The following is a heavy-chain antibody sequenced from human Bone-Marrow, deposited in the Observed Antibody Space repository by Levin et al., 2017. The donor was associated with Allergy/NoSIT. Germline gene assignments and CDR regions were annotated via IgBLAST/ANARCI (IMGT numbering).Heavy chain of an antibody. D-gene: IGHD3-16*01. CDR2: ISSSASPI. CDR3: ARDWGRKGYYYYGMDV. Sequence: GESLKISCAASGFSFSDYYMTWIRQAPGKGLEWVSYISSSASPIYYADSVKGRFTISRDNTKNSLYLQMNSLRAEDTAVYYCARDWGRKGYYYYGMDVWGQGTTVTVSS. J-gene: IGHJ6*02. CDR1: GFSFSDYY. V-gene: IGHV3-11*01.